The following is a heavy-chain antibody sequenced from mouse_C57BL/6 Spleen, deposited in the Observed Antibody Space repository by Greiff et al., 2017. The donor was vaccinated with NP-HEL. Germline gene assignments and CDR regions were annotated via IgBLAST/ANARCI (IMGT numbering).Heavy chain of an antibody. CDR3: AREGRTGPFAY. J-gene: IGHJ3*01. Sequence: QVQLQQSGPELVKPGASVKISCKASGYSFTSYYIHWVKQRPGQGLEWIGWLYPGSGNTKYNEKFKGKATLTADTSSSTAYMQLSSLTSEDSAVYYCAREGRTGPFAYWGQGTLVTVSA. CDR2: LYPGSGNT. V-gene: IGHV1-66*01. CDR1: GYSFTSYY.